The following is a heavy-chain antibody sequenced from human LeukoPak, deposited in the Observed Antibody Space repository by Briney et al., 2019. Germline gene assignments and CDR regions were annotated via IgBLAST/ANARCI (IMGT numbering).Heavy chain of an antibody. CDR1: GYTFTGYY. J-gene: IGHJ4*02. CDR3: ARGGVVVPAQLNDY. CDR2: INPNSGGT. D-gene: IGHD2-2*01. Sequence: ASVKVSCKASGYTFTGYYMHWVRQAPGHGLEWMGWINPNSGGTNYAQKFQGRVTITRDTSISTAYMELSRLRSDDTAVYYCARGGVVVPAQLNDYWGQGTLVTVSS. V-gene: IGHV1-2*02.